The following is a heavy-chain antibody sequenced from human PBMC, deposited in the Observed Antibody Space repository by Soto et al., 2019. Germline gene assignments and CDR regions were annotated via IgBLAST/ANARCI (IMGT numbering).Heavy chain of an antibody. CDR1: GYTFTSYY. Sequence: QVQLVQSGAEVKKPGASVKVSCKASGYTFTSYYMHWVRQAPGQGLEWMGIINPSGGSTSYAQKFQGRVTMTRDTSTSTVYMELSSLRSEDTAVYYCNIVVVPAAIYDAFDIWGQGTMVTVSS. CDR3: NIVVVPAAIYDAFDI. V-gene: IGHV1-46*01. CDR2: INPSGGST. J-gene: IGHJ3*02. D-gene: IGHD2-2*01.